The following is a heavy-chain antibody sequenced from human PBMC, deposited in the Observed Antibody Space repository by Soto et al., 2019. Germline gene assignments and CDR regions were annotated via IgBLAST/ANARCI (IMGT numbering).Heavy chain of an antibody. J-gene: IGHJ6*03. Sequence: SETLSLTCAVYGGSFSGYYWSWIRQPPGKGLEWIGEINHSGSTNYNPSLKSRVTISVDTSKNQFSLKLSSVTAADTAVYYCARRGGGYPFEHSSSWKPYYYYMDVWGKGTTVTVSS. D-gene: IGHD6-13*01. CDR2: INHSGST. CDR3: ARRGGGYPFEHSSSWKPYYYYMDV. V-gene: IGHV4-34*01. CDR1: GGSFSGYY.